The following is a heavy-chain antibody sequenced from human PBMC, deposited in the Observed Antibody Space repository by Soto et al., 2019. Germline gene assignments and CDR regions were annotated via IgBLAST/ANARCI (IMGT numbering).Heavy chain of an antibody. D-gene: IGHD3-9*01. CDR1: GFTFSDYY. CDR3: ARAPSRYFDGLLGVHYMDV. Sequence: QVQLVESGGGLVKPGGSLRLSCAASGFTFSDYYMSWIRQAPGKGLEWVSYISSSGSTIYYADSVKGRFTISRNNAKNSLYLQMNRLRAEDTAVYYCARAPSRYFDGLLGVHYMDVWGKGTTVTVSS. CDR2: ISSSGSTI. J-gene: IGHJ6*03. V-gene: IGHV3-11*01.